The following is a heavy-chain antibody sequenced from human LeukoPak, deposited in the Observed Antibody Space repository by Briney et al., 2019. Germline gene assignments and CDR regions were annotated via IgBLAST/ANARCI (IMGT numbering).Heavy chain of an antibody. J-gene: IGHJ4*02. V-gene: IGHV1-18*01. CDR3: ARDGPTAYFDY. CDR2: ISTSNGNT. CDR1: GYAFTSYG. Sequence: ASVKVSCKASGYAFTSYGLTWVRQAPGQGPEWMGWISTSNGNTNYAQKFQGRVTMTTDTSTTTAYLELRSLRSDDTAVYYCARDGPTAYFDYWGQGTLVTVSS. D-gene: IGHD5-18*01.